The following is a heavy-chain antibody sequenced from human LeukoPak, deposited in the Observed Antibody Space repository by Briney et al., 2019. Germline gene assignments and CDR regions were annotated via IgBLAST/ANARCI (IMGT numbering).Heavy chain of an antibody. Sequence: SQTLSLTCAVSGGSISSGGYSWSWIRQPPGKGLEWIGYIYYSGSTYYNPSLKSRVTISVDTSKNQFSLKLSSVTAADTAVYYCAREGEYYYDSSGLKGRPKKNWYFDLWGRGTLVTVSS. CDR3: AREGEYYYDSSGLKGRPKKNWYFDL. V-gene: IGHV4-30-4*07. CDR1: GGSISSGGYS. CDR2: IYYSGST. D-gene: IGHD3-22*01. J-gene: IGHJ2*01.